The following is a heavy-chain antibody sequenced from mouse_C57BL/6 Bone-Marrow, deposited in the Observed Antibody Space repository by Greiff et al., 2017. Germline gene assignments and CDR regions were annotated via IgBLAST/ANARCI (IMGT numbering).Heavy chain of an antibody. Sequence: QVQLQQPGAELVRPGSSVKLSCKASGYTFTSYWMHWVKQRPIQGLEWIGNIDPSDSDTHYNQKFKDKATLTVDKSSSTAYMQLSSLTSEDSAVYYCARWGYGSGYSAWFAYWGQGTLVTVSA. D-gene: IGHD1-1*01. J-gene: IGHJ3*01. CDR1: GYTFTSYW. CDR3: ARWGYGSGYSAWFAY. V-gene: IGHV1-52*01. CDR2: IDPSDSDT.